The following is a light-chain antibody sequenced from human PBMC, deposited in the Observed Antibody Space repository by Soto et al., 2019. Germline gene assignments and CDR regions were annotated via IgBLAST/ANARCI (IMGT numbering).Light chain of an antibody. J-gene: IGLJ2*01. CDR2: EHN. CDR3: QSYDSSFVL. Sequence: NFMLTQPHSVSEAPGETVTISCTRTSGGIANNYVQWYQQRLGSATTIVIYEHNQRPSAVPDRFSGSTDGSSNSAFLTISGLQTEDEADYYCQSYDSSFVLFGGGTKVTVL. V-gene: IGLV6-57*04. CDR1: SGGIANNY.